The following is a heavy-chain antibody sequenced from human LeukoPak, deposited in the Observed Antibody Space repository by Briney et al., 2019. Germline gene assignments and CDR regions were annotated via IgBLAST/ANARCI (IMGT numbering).Heavy chain of an antibody. CDR2: ISSSGNYI. CDR1: GFTFSSYS. J-gene: IGHJ3*02. CDR3: AKIISDWSRGAFDI. V-gene: IGHV3-21*01. D-gene: IGHD6-19*01. Sequence: GGSLRLSCAASGFTFSSYSTNWVRQAPGKGLEWVSSISSSGNYIYYADSVKGRFTISRDNAKNSLYLQTNSLRAEDTAVYYCAKIISDWSRGAFDIWGQGTMVTVSS.